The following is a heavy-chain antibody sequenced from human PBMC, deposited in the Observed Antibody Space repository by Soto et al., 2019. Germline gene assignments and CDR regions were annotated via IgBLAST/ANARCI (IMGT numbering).Heavy chain of an antibody. J-gene: IGHJ6*02. CDR3: AKVLYGYSYGDLFYYYGMDV. Sequence: GGSLRLSCAASGFTFSSYGMHWVRQAPGKGLEWVAVISYDGSNKYYADSVKGRFTISRDNPKNTLYLQMNSLRAEDTAVYYCAKVLYGYSYGDLFYYYGMDVWGQGTTVTVSS. CDR1: GFTFSSYG. V-gene: IGHV3-30*18. D-gene: IGHD5-18*01. CDR2: ISYDGSNK.